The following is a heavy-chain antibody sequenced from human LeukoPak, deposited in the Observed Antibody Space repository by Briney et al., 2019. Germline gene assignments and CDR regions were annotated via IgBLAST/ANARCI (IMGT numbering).Heavy chain of an antibody. J-gene: IGHJ4*02. CDR2: IYYSGST. Sequence: PSETLSLTCTISGDSTSSDRYYGGWVRQPPGKGLEWIGNIYYSGSTYYNPSLKSRVTMPVDTSKNQFFLKLNSVTAADTAVYYCARGRPYSGGYHLDYWGQGTLVTVSP. D-gene: IGHD1-26*01. V-gene: IGHV4-39*01. CDR1: GDSTSSDRYY. CDR3: ARGRPYSGGYHLDY.